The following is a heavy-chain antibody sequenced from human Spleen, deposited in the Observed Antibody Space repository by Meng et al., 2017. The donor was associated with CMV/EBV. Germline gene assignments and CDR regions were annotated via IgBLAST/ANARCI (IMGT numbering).Heavy chain of an antibody. D-gene: IGHD4-23*01. CDR2: ISTGSDTI. Sequence: GGSLRLSCVASGFTLSYYIMNWVRQAPGKGLEWVSYISTGSDTISYADSVKGRFTISRDNAKNSLYLQMDSLRAEDTAVYYCARTMVVTESDYYYGLDVWGQGTTVTVS. CDR3: ARTMVVTESDYYYGLDV. J-gene: IGHJ6*02. V-gene: IGHV3-48*04. CDR1: GFTLSYYI.